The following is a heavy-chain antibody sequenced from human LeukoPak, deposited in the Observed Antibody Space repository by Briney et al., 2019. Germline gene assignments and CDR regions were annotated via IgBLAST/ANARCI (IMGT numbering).Heavy chain of an antibody. CDR3: ANPDSSGFYLSIRFDF. CDR1: GFTVSSYS. J-gene: IGHJ4*02. Sequence: GGSLRLSCAASGFTVSSYSMNWVRQAPGKGLEWVSFIHNDGSTYYADSVKGRFTVSRDNSKNTLYLHMSSLRAEDTAIYYCANPDSSGFYLSIRFDFWGQGTLVTVSS. CDR2: IHNDGST. D-gene: IGHD3-22*01. V-gene: IGHV3-53*01.